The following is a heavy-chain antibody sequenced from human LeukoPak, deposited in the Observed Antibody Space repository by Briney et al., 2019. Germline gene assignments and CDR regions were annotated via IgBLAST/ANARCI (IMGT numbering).Heavy chain of an antibody. V-gene: IGHV2-5*01. Sequence: SGPTLVNPTQTLTLTCTFSGFSLSTRGVGVGWIRQPPVKALRWLALFYWNDDKRYSPSLKSRLTITKDTSKNQVVLTMTNMDPVDTATYYCAPWVYSGYDLDYYYGMDVWGQGTTVIVSS. CDR1: GFSLSTRGVG. CDR2: FYWNDDK. J-gene: IGHJ6*02. D-gene: IGHD5-12*01. CDR3: APWVYSGYDLDYYYGMDV.